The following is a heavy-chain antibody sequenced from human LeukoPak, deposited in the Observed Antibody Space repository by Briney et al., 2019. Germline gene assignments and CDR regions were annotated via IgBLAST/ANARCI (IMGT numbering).Heavy chain of an antibody. CDR3: ARDSDWNDGLDY. J-gene: IGHJ4*02. Sequence: GGSLRLSCAASGFTFSSYSMNWVRQAPGKGLEWVSSISTSSLYIYYADSVKGRFTISRDNARNSLYLQMNSLRAEDTAVYYCARDSDWNDGLDYWGQGTLVTVSS. D-gene: IGHD1-1*01. V-gene: IGHV3-21*01. CDR1: GFTFSSYS. CDR2: ISTSSLYI.